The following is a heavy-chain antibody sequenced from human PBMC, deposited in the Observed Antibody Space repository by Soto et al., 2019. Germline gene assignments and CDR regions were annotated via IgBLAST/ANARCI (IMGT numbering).Heavy chain of an antibody. J-gene: IGHJ3*02. CDR2: IYWDDDK. CDR3: LHRQGTVTAFLSFYS. Sequence: QITLKESGPTLVKHTQTLTVTCTFSGFSLDTSGEGVGWIRQPPGKALEWLALIYWDDDKRYSPSLKSRLTMTKDTSKNQVVLTMTNMGPVDTATYYCLHRQGTVTAFLSFYSWGQGTMVTVSS. CDR1: GFSLDTSGEG. D-gene: IGHD4-17*01. V-gene: IGHV2-5*02.